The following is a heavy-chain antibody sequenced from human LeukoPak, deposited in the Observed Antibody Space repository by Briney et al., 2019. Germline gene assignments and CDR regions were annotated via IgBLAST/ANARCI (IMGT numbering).Heavy chain of an antibody. V-gene: IGHV4-39*07. Sequence: SETLSLTCTVSGGSISSSSYYWGWTRQPPGKGLEWIGCIYYSGSTYYNPSLKSRVTISLDTSKNQFSLKLSSVTAADTAMYYCARNDMDYSSSWWPFDYWGQGTLVTVSS. J-gene: IGHJ4*02. D-gene: IGHD6-13*01. CDR3: ARNDMDYSSSWWPFDY. CDR2: IYYSGST. CDR1: GGSISSSSYY.